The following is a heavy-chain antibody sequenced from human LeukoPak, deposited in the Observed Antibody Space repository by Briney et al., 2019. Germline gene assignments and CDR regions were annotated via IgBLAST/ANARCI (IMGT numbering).Heavy chain of an antibody. CDR1: GGTFNSYA. V-gene: IGHV1-69*06. Sequence: GASVKVSCKASGGTFNSYAISWVRQAPGQGLEWMGGIIPIFGTTNYARKFRGRVTLTADKSTRTAYMELSSLRSEDTAVYYCARDSTRFLEWLLYTTFDYWGQGTLVTVSS. D-gene: IGHD3-3*01. J-gene: IGHJ4*02. CDR2: IIPIFGTT. CDR3: ARDSTRFLEWLLYTTFDY.